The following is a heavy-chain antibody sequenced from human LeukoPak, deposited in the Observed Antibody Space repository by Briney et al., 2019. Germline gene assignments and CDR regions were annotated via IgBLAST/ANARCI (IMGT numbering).Heavy chain of an antibody. Sequence: ASVKLSCKASGYIFSDFDINWVRQASGQGLEWVAWMNPNSGNPAYAQEFQGRATVSGNTSISTAYLELRSLKSEDTAVYYCAKGPASGDSWGQGILVTVSS. J-gene: IGHJ5*01. CDR3: AKGPASGDS. V-gene: IGHV1-8*03. D-gene: IGHD3-10*01. CDR2: MNPNSGNP. CDR1: GYIFSDFD.